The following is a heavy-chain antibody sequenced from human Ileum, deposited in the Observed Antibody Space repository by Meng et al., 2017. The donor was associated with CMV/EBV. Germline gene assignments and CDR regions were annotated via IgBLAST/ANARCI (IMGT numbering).Heavy chain of an antibody. CDR3: ARDRPNRYCTGSSCYLWFDP. V-gene: IGHV3-11*01. CDR1: FSDYY. Sequence: FSDYYMTWIRQAPGKGLEWVSSISGSATTIYYGDSVKGRFTISRDNAKNSLYLQMTSLRAEDTAVYYCARDRPNRYCTGSSCYLWFDPWGQGALVTVSS. J-gene: IGHJ5*02. CDR2: ISGSATTI. D-gene: IGHD2-2*01.